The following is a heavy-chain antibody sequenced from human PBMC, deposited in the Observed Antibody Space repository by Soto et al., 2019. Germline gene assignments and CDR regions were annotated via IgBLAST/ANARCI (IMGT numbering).Heavy chain of an antibody. CDR2: IYYSGST. Sequence: PSETLSLTCTVSGGSISSYYWSWIWQPPGKGLQWIGYIYYSGSTNYNPSLKSRVTISVDTSKNQFSLKLSSVTAADTAVYYCARGGRITIFGVVILPDPFDYWGQGTLVTVSS. D-gene: IGHD3-3*01. CDR3: ARGGRITIFGVVILPDPFDY. J-gene: IGHJ4*02. CDR1: GGSISSYY. V-gene: IGHV4-59*01.